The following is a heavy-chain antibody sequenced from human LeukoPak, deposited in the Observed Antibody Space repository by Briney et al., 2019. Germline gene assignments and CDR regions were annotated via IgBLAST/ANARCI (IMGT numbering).Heavy chain of an antibody. CDR2: ISASGSAT. V-gene: IGHV3-23*01. Sequence: GGSLRLSCAASGFIFSNYGMNWVRQAPGKGLEWVAAISASGSATSYADSVKGRFTISRDNSKNTLYLQMNSLRAEDTAVYYCAKDRTYSSGWYYFDYWGQGTLVTVSS. J-gene: IGHJ4*02. CDR1: GFIFSNYG. D-gene: IGHD6-19*01. CDR3: AKDRTYSSGWYYFDY.